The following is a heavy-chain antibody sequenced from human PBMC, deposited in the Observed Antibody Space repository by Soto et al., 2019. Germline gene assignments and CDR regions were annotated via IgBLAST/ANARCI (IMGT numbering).Heavy chain of an antibody. CDR1: GFTFSSYA. V-gene: IGHV3-23*01. J-gene: IGHJ4*02. Sequence: GGSLRLSCAASGFTFSSYAMSWVRQSPGKGLEWVSAISGSGGSTYYADSVKGRFTISRDNSKNTLYLQMNSLRAEDTAVYYWANLAPYDSSGYSPYRGQGTLVTVSS. D-gene: IGHD3-22*01. CDR3: ANLAPYDSSGYSPY. CDR2: ISGSGGST.